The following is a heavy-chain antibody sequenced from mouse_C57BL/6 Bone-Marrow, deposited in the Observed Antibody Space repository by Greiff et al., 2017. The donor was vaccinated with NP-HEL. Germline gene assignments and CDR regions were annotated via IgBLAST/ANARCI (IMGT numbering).Heavy chain of an antibody. V-gene: IGHV3-6*01. Sequence: EVKLVESGPGLVKPSQSLSLTCSVTGYSITSGYYWNWIRQFPGNKLEWMGYISYDGSNNYNPSLKNRISITRDTSKNQFFLKLNSVTTEDTATYYCARGPYYYGSSPYYFDYWGQGTTLTVSS. CDR1: GYSITSGYY. CDR3: ARGPYYYGSSPYYFDY. D-gene: IGHD1-1*01. J-gene: IGHJ2*01. CDR2: ISYDGSN.